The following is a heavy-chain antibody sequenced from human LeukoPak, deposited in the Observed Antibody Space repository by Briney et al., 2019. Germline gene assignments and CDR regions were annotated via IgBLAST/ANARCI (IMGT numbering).Heavy chain of an antibody. CDR2: ISSSGSTI. D-gene: IGHD2/OR15-2a*01. V-gene: IGHV3-11*01. Sequence: GGSLRLSWIASGFTFSDYYMSWIRQAPGKGLEWVSYISSSGSTINHADSVKGRFTISRDNANNSLYLQMNSLRAEDTAVYYCARGRIWKDYWGQGTLVTVSS. J-gene: IGHJ4*02. CDR3: ARGRIWKDY. CDR1: GFTFSDYY.